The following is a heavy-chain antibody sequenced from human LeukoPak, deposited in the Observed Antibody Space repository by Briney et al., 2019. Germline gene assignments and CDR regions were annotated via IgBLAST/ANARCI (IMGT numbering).Heavy chain of an antibody. Sequence: GGSLRLSCAASGFTFSSYSMNWVRQAPGKGLEWVAFIRYDGSNKYYADSVKGRFTISRDNSKNTLYLQMNSLRAEDTAVYHCARGVDSSGWYYFDYWGQGTLVTVSS. CDR2: IRYDGSNK. CDR1: GFTFSSYS. CDR3: ARGVDSSGWYYFDY. D-gene: IGHD6-19*01. J-gene: IGHJ4*02. V-gene: IGHV3-30*02.